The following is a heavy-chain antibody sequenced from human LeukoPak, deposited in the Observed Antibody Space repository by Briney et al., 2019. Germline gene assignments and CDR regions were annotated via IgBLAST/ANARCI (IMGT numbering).Heavy chain of an antibody. CDR1: GYTFTSYG. V-gene: IGHV1-18*01. CDR2: TSAYNDKT. CDR3: ARGTYFDY. Sequence: ASVKVSCKASGYTFTSYGISWVRQDPGQGLEWMGWTSAYNDKTKYAQKLEGRVTMTTDTSTSTAYMEMRSLRSDDTAVYYCARGTYFDYWGQGTLVTVSS. J-gene: IGHJ4*02. D-gene: IGHD1-1*01.